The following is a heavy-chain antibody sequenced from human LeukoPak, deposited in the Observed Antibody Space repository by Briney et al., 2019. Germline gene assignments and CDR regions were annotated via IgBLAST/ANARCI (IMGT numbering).Heavy chain of an antibody. J-gene: IGHJ4*02. CDR3: ARQASYGYPGYSDY. D-gene: IGHD5-18*01. CDR1: GGSISSYY. V-gene: IGHV4-59*08. Sequence: SETLSLTCTVSGGSISSYYWSWIRQPPGKGLEWIGYIYYSGSTNYNPSLKSRVTISVDTSKNQFSLKLSSVTAADTAVYYCARQASYGYPGYSDYWGQGTLVTVSS. CDR2: IYYSGST.